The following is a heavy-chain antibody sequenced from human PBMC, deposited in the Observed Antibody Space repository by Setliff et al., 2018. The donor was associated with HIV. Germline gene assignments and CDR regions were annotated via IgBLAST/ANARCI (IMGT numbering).Heavy chain of an antibody. V-gene: IGHV4-34*01. CDR3: ARARRAGSGPKYFQH. Sequence: SETLSLTCAVYGGSFNGYYWSWIRQPPGKGLEWIGEINHSGSTNYNPSLKSRVTMSVDKSKNQFSLRLSSGTAADTAVYYCARARRAGSGPKYFQHWGQGTLVTVSS. D-gene: IGHD2-15*01. CDR1: GGSFNGYY. CDR2: INHSGST. J-gene: IGHJ1*01.